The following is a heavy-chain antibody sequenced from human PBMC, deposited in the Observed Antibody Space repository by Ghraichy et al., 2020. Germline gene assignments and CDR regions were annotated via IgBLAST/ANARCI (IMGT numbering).Heavy chain of an antibody. Sequence: GGSLRLSCAASGFTFDDYAMHWVRQAPGKGLEWVSGISWNSGSIGYADSVKGRFTISRDNAKNSLYLQMNSLRAEDTALYYCANLQGSGYQGTDAFDIWGQGTMVTVSS. CDR2: ISWNSGSI. CDR1: GFTFDDYA. CDR3: ANLQGSGYQGTDAFDI. D-gene: IGHD3-22*01. V-gene: IGHV3-9*01. J-gene: IGHJ3*02.